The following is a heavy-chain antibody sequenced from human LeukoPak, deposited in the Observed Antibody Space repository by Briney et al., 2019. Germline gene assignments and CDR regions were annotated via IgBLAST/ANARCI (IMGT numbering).Heavy chain of an antibody. Sequence: GGSLRLSCATSGFTFSNFGIHWVRQAPGKGLEWVAFVQSDGFRTYHADSVKGRFTISRDNAKNTLYLQMNSLRAEDTAVYYCARHRYFDYWGQGTLVTVSS. J-gene: IGHJ4*02. CDR1: GFTFSNFG. CDR2: VQSDGFRT. CDR3: ARHRYFDY. V-gene: IGHV3-30*02.